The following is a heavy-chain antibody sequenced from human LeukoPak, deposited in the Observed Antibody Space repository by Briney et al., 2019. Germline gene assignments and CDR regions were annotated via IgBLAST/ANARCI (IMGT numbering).Heavy chain of an antibody. CDR2: IYHSGST. V-gene: IGHV4-38-2*02. J-gene: IGHJ4*02. CDR3: ARVSHGGGNAIRLFDY. Sequence: SETLSLTCTVPGYSISSGYYWGWIRQPPEKGLEWIGSIYHSGSTYYNPSLKSRVTISVDTSKNQFSLKLSSVTAADTAVYYCARVSHGGGNAIRLFDYWGQGTLVTVSS. D-gene: IGHD4-23*01. CDR1: GYSISSGYY.